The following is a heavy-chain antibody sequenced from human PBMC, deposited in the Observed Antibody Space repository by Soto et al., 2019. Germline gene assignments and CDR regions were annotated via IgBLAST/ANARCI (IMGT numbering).Heavy chain of an antibody. D-gene: IGHD3-10*01. CDR3: AKTFYQNQYGEVFGS. CDR1: GFTFSNYA. Sequence: QVQLVESGGGVVQPGGSLTLSCVASGFTFSNYAMHWVRQAPGKGLEWVAQIAYDGSYDHYAGAVKGRFTISRDSSRNTLYLQMNSLTAEDTAVYYCAKTFYQNQYGEVFGSWGHGTQVTVSS. CDR2: IAYDGSYD. V-gene: IGHV3-30*04. J-gene: IGHJ5*01.